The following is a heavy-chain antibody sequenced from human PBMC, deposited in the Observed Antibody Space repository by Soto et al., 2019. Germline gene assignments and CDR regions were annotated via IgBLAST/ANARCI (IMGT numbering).Heavy chain of an antibody. CDR3: AKEVGTAMNAITNWHFDL. J-gene: IGHJ2*01. CDR2: ISSDGSNY. CDR1: GFTFSACA. D-gene: IGHD2-8*01. V-gene: IGHV3-30*18. Sequence: QVQLVESGGGVVQPGRSQRLSCAASGFTFSACAMHWVRQSPGKGLEWVAVISSDGSNYYYEDSVKGRFTISRDNSKNPLYLQMDSLRAEDTAGYYCAKEVGTAMNAITNWHFDLWGRGTLVTVSS.